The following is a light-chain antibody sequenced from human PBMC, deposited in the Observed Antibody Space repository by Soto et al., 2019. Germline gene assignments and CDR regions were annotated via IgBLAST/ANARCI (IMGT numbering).Light chain of an antibody. CDR2: DAS. Sequence: DIVLTQSPATLSLSPLKRPTLSCRASQSVDFHLAWYQQQPGPAPRLLIYDASVRATGPPARFSGSASGTAFPLTISRLEPEDFALYYCQRRSTRPTFGQGTRLEIK. V-gene: IGKV3-11*01. CDR1: QSVDFH. J-gene: IGKJ5*01. CDR3: QRRSTRPT.